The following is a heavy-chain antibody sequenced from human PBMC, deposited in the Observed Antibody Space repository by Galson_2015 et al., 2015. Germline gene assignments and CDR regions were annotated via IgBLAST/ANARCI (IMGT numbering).Heavy chain of an antibody. CDR2: IYHSGST. V-gene: IGHV4-4*02. Sequence: ETLSLTCAVSGGSISSGNWWSWVRQPPGKGLEWIGEIYHSGSTNYNPSLKSRVTISVDKSKNQFSLKLSSVTAADTAVYYSTREVPVAPGFFDYWGQGTLVTVSS. CDR1: GGSISSGNW. CDR3: TREVPVAPGFFDY. D-gene: IGHD2-2*01. J-gene: IGHJ4*02.